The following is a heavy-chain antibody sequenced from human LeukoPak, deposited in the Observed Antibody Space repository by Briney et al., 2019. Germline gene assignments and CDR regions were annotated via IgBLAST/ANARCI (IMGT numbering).Heavy chain of an antibody. J-gene: IGHJ6*03. CDR1: GGSISSYY. D-gene: IGHD3-10*01. CDR3: ARGIWDGELDYYYYYMDV. CDR2: IYTSGST. Sequence: SETLSLTCTVSGGSISSYYWSWIRQPAGKGLEWIGRIYTSGSTNYNPSLKSRVTMSVDTSKNQFSLKLSSVTAADTAVYYCARGIWDGELDYYYYYMDVWGKGTTVTVSS. V-gene: IGHV4-4*07.